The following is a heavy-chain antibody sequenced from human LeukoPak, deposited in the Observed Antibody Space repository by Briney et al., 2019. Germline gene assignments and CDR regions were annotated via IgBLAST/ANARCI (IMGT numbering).Heavy chain of an antibody. J-gene: IGHJ4*02. V-gene: IGHV1-2*06. Sequence: PRASVKVSCEASGYTFTGYHMHWVRQAPGQGLEWMGRINPNSGDTNYAQKFQGRVTMTRDTSISTAYMELSRLRSDDTAVYYCARDYCSSTSCLFDYWGQGTLVTVSS. CDR3: ARDYCSSTSCLFDY. CDR1: GYTFTGYH. CDR2: INPNSGDT. D-gene: IGHD2-2*01.